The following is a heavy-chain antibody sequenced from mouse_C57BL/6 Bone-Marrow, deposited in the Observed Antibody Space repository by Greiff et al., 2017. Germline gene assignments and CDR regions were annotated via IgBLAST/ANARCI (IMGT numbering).Heavy chain of an antibody. V-gene: IGHV1-59*01. Sequence: QVQLKQSGAELVRPGTSVKLSCKASGYTFTSYWMHWVKQRPGQGLEWIGMIDPSDSYTNYNQKFKGKATLTVDTSSSTAYMQLSSLTSEDSAVYYCARITYWGQGTTLTVSS. J-gene: IGHJ2*01. CDR2: IDPSDSYT. CDR1: GYTFTSYW. D-gene: IGHD1-3*01. CDR3: ARITY.